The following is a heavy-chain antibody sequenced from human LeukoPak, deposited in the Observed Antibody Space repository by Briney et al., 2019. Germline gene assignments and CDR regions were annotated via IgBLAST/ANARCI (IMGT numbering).Heavy chain of an antibody. V-gene: IGHV1-2*02. CDR3: ARAGRPVHYYYMDV. Sequence: ASVKVSCKASGYTFTGYYMHWVRQAPGQGLEWMGWINPNSGGTNYAQKFQGRVTMTRDTSISTAYMELSRLRSDGTAVYYCARAGRPVHYYYMDVWGKGTTVTVSS. CDR2: INPNSGGT. J-gene: IGHJ6*03. CDR1: GYTFTGYY. D-gene: IGHD6-6*01.